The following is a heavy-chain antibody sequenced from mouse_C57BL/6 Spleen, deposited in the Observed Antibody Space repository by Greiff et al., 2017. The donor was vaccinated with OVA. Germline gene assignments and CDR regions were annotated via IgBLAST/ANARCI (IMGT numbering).Heavy chain of an antibody. CDR3: ARLAGTDYVDY. V-gene: IGHV1-80*01. J-gene: IGHJ2*01. D-gene: IGHD4-1*01. CDR1: GYAFSSYW. CDR2: IYPGDGDT. Sequence: QVQLKQSGAELVKPGASVKISCKASGYAFSSYWMNWVKQRPGKGLAWIGQIYPGDGDTNYNGKFKGKATLTADKSSSTAYMQLSSLTSEDSAVYFCARLAGTDYVDYWGQGTTLTVSS.